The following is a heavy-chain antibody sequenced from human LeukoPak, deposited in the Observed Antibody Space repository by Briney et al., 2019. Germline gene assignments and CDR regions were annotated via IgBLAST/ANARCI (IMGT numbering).Heavy chain of an antibody. J-gene: IGHJ3*02. CDR2: TKEDGSEK. D-gene: IGHD1-26*01. CDR1: GFTFSTYW. Sequence: PGGSLRLSCAASGFTFSTYWMNWVRQAPGKGLEWVASTKEDGSEKYYVDSVKGRFTISRDNAKNTLYLQMNSLRVEDTAVYYCARGGSPPEALGDAFDIWGQGTMVTVSS. CDR3: ARGGSPPEALGDAFDI. V-gene: IGHV3-7*02.